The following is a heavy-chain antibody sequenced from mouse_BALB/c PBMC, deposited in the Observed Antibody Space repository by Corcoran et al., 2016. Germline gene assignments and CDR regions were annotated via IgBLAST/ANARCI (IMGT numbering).Heavy chain of an antibody. Sequence: QIQLVQSGPELNKPGDTVKISCKASGYTFTNYGMNWVKQAPGKGLKWMGWINTYTGEPTYTDDFKGRFAFSLETSASTAYLQINNLKNEDTATYFCAREPYAMDYWGQGTSVTVSS. CDR1: GYTFTNYG. CDR3: AREPYAMDY. CDR2: INTYTGEP. J-gene: IGHJ4*01. V-gene: IGHV9-3-1*01.